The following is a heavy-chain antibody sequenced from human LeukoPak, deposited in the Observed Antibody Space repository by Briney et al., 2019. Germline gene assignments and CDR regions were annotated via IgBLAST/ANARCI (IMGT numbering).Heavy chain of an antibody. CDR2: IRTSSGTR. CDR1: GYTFSTYT. J-gene: IGHJ6*02. CDR3: AKAEGDPAGYYGMDV. V-gene: IGHV3-48*01. Sequence: GGSLRLSCAASGYTFSTYTMNWVRQAPGKGLEWISYIRTSSGTRYYADSVKGRFTISRDNSKNTLYLQMNSLRAEDTAVYYCAKAEGDPAGYYGMDVWGQGTTVTVSS. D-gene: IGHD2-21*02.